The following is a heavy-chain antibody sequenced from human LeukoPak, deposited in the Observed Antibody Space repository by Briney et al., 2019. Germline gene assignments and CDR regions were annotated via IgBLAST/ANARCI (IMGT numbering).Heavy chain of an antibody. J-gene: IGHJ3*02. D-gene: IGHD2-21*02. CDR3: AKETLSGDSFAGGAFDI. V-gene: IGHV3-30*18. Sequence: GRSLRLSCAASGFTFSSYGMHWVRQAPGKGLEWVAVISYEGSNKYYADSVKGRFTISRDNSKNTLYLQMNSLRAEDTAVYYCAKETLSGDSFAGGAFDIWGQGTMVTVSS. CDR1: GFTFSSYG. CDR2: ISYEGSNK.